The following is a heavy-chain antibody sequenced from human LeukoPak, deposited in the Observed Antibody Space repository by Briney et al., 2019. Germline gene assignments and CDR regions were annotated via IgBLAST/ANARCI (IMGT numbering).Heavy chain of an antibody. CDR3: ARLRGNTMVEY. CDR2: IYNAVT. D-gene: IGHD3-10*01. CDR1: GFTFSSYA. Sequence: GGSLRLSCAASGFTFSSYAMHWVRQAPGKGLEWVSLIYNAVTYADSVKGRFTISRDDSKNTLNLQMNSLRADDTAVYYCARLRGNTMVEYWGQGTLVTVSS. J-gene: IGHJ4*02. V-gene: IGHV3-53*01.